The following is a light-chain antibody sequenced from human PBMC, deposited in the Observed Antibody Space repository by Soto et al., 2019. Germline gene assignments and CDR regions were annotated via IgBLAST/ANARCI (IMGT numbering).Light chain of an antibody. CDR1: QSVSSN. V-gene: IGKV3-15*01. CDR3: QQYNNWPPWT. CDR2: GAS. Sequence: EIVMTQSPATLSVSPGERATLSCRASQSVSSNLAWYQQKPDQAPRLLIYGASTRATGIPARFSGSGAGTEFTLTISILQSEDFAVYYCQQYNNWPPWTFGQGTKVEI. J-gene: IGKJ1*01.